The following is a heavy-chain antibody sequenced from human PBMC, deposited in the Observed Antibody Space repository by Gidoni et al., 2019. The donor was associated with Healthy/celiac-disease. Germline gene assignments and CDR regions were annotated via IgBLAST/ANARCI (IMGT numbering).Heavy chain of an antibody. CDR1: GFTFSSYA. V-gene: IGHV3-23*01. Sequence: EVQLLESGGGLVQPGGSLRLSCAASGFTFSSYAMSWVRQAPGKVLEWVSDISGSGGRTYYAESVKGLFTITRDNSKNTLYLQMNRRRAEDTAVYYGAKVGHSSGDLEWYFDLWGRGTMVTVSS. CDR2: ISGSGGRT. CDR3: AKVGHSSGDLEWYFDL. J-gene: IGHJ2*01. D-gene: IGHD6-19*01.